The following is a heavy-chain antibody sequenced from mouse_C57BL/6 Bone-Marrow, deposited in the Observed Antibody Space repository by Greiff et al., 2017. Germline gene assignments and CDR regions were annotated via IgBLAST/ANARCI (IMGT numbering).Heavy chain of an antibody. CDR3: ARKEAYYSNYGAWFAY. Sequence: QVQLQQSGAELARPGASVKLSCKASGYTFTSYGISWVKQRTGQGLEWIGEIYPRSGNTYYNEKFKGKATLTADKSSSTAYMELRSLTSEDSAVYFCARKEAYYSNYGAWFAYWGQGTLVTVSA. J-gene: IGHJ3*01. CDR2: IYPRSGNT. V-gene: IGHV1-81*01. CDR1: GYTFTSYG. D-gene: IGHD2-5*01.